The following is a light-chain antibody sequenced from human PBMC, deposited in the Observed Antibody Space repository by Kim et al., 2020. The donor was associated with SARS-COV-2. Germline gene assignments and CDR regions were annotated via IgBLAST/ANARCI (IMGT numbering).Light chain of an antibody. CDR3: QVWDSSDDHRVV. CDR1: SIGSKS. V-gene: IGLV3-21*04. Sequence: SYELTQPPSVSVAPGKTARITCGGTSIGSKSVHWYQQKPGQAPVLVISYDSDRPSGIPERFSGSNSGNTATVTISRVEAGDEADYYCQVWDSSDDHRVVFGGGTQLTVL. J-gene: IGLJ2*01. CDR2: YDS.